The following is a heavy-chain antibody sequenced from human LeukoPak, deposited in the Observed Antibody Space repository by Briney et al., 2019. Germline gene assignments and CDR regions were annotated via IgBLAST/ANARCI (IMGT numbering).Heavy chain of an antibody. D-gene: IGHD1-7*01. J-gene: IGHJ4*02. CDR2: IRYDGSNK. Sequence: PGGSLRLSSAASGFTFSSYGMHWVRQAPGKGLEWVSFIRYDGSNKYYADSVKGRFTISRDNSKNTLYLQMNSLRAEDTAVYYCAREEAGTTLNFDYWGQGTLVTVSS. V-gene: IGHV3-30*02. CDR1: GFTFSSYG. CDR3: AREEAGTTLNFDY.